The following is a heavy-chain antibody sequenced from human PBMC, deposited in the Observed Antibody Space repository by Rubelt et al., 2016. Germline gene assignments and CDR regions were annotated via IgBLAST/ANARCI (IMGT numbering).Heavy chain of an antibody. V-gene: IGHV3-7*01. CDR3: AGAFDY. Sequence: GGSLRLSCVGSGFSFGSHWMSWVRQAPGKGLEWVASIKQLGSEKHYVDSVRARFTISRDDARSSLFLQMNSLRADDMAVYYCAGAFDYWGRGTAVIVSS. J-gene: IGHJ4*02. CDR2: IKQLGSEK. CDR1: GFSFGSHW.